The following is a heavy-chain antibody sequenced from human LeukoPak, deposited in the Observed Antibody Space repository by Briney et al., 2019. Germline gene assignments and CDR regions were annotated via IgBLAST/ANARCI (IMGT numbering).Heavy chain of an antibody. V-gene: IGHV3-30*18. J-gene: IGHJ4*02. D-gene: IGHD6-19*01. CDR3: AKIPIPKYSSGWYYFDY. CDR1: GFTFSSYG. Sequence: GRSLRLSCAASGFTFSSYGMHWVRQAPGEGLEWVAVISYDGSNKYYADSVKGRFTISRDNSKNTLYLQMNSLRAEDTAVYYCAKIPIPKYSSGWYYFDYWGQGTLVTVSS. CDR2: ISYDGSNK.